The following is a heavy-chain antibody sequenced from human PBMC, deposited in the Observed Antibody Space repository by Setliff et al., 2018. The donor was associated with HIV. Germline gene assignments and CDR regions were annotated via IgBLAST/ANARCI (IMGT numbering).Heavy chain of an antibody. Sequence: ASVKVSCKVSGYTRTHLVRHWVRQAPGKGLEWMGNVDPEYGERIYSQKFQGRVTLTEGTSPDTVFMELSSLRSEDTAVYYCVTEKHYFDSSGYSRTSIFWGQGTLVTVSS. J-gene: IGHJ4*02. CDR2: VDPEYGER. CDR3: VTEKHYFDSSGYSRTSIF. V-gene: IGHV1-24*01. D-gene: IGHD3-22*01. CDR1: GYTRTHLV.